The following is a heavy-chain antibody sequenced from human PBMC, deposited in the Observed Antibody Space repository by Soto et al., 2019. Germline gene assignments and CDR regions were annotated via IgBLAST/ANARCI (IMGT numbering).Heavy chain of an antibody. D-gene: IGHD3-3*01. J-gene: IGHJ6*02. Sequence: SETLSLTCTVSGGSISSGGYYWSWIRQHPGKGLEWIGYIYYSGSTYYNPSLKSRVTISVDTSKNQFSLKLSSVTAADTAVYYCARVPTIFGVVFDGMDVWGQGTTVTVSS. CDR1: GGSISSGGYY. V-gene: IGHV4-31*03. CDR2: IYYSGST. CDR3: ARVPTIFGVVFDGMDV.